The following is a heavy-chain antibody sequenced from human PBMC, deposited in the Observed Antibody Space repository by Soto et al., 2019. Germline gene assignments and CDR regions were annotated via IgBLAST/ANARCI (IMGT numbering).Heavy chain of an antibody. J-gene: IGHJ5*02. CDR2: IYHSGST. V-gene: IGHV4-4*02. CDR3: ARDYMVRGVMRRFVP. CDR1: GGSISSSNW. D-gene: IGHD3-10*01. Sequence: QVQLQESGPGLVKPSGTLSLTCAVSGGSISSSNWWSWVRQPPGKGLEWIGEIYHSGSTNYNPSLKCRVVISVDKSKNQFSLRLSSVTAADTAVYYCARDYMVRGVMRRFVPWGQGTLVTVSS.